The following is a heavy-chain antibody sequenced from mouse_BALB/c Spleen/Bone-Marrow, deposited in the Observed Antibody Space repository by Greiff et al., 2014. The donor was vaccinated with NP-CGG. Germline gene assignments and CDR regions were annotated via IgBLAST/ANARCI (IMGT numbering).Heavy chain of an antibody. CDR3: ARLGDRGWFAY. D-gene: IGHD3-3*01. CDR2: INPHSSTI. Sequence: EVKLMESGGGLVQPGGSLKLSCAASGFDFSRYWLSWVRQAPGQGLEWIGEINPHSSTINYTPSLKDKFIISRDNAKNTLYLQMSKVRSEDTALYYCARLGDRGWFAYWGQGTLVTVSA. V-gene: IGHV4-1*02. CDR1: GFDFSRYW. J-gene: IGHJ3*01.